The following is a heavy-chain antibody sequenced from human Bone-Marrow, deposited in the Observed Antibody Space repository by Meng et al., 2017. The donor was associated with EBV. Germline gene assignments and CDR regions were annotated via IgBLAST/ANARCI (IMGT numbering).Heavy chain of an antibody. Sequence: GELVWSGGGRGKPGGPLGTSCAASGFTFSSYSMNWVRQAPGKGLEVVSSISSSSSYIYYADSVKGRFTISRDNAKNSLYLQMNSLRAEDTAVYYCASLRRDGYNDYFDYWGQGTLVTVSS. CDR3: ASLRRDGYNDYFDY. CDR1: GFTFSSYS. CDR2: ISSSSSYI. D-gene: IGHD5-24*01. J-gene: IGHJ4*02. V-gene: IGHV3-21*01.